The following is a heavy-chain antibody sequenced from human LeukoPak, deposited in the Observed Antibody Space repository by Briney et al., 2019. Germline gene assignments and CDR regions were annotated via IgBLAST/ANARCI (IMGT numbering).Heavy chain of an antibody. D-gene: IGHD6-13*01. CDR1: GFTFRSYW. CDR3: ARDPSSWNGFFDS. CDR2: IETDGSST. J-gene: IGHJ4*02. Sequence: GGSLRLSCEASGFTFRSYWMHWVRQAPGKGLMWVSRIETDGSSTNCADSVKGRFTISRDNARNTVYLQMNSLRADDTAVYYCARDPSSWNGFFDSWGQGTLVTVSS. V-gene: IGHV3-74*01.